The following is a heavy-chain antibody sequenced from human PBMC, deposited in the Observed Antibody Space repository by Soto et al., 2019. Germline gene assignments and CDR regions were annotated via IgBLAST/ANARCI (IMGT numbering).Heavy chain of an antibody. CDR3: ARHARPAAAVIPTGSYFDC. CDR2: ISSNGGII. CDR1: GFTFSDYD. J-gene: IGHJ4*02. V-gene: IGHV3-48*03. Sequence: EVQLVESGGGLVQPGESLRLSCAASGFTFSDYDMNWVRQAPGKGLEWVSYISSNGGIIYYADSVRGRFTISRDNATNSVSREMNSMSDARTAIYFCARHARPAAAVIPTGSYFDCWGWAPLVNVSS. D-gene: IGHD6-25*01.